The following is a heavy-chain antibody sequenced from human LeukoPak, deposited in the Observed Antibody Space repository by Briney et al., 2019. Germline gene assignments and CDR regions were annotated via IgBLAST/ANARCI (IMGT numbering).Heavy chain of an antibody. CDR3: ARWERGLYGDYEFDC. CDR2: ISSSSSYI. D-gene: IGHD4-17*01. V-gene: IGHV3-21*01. J-gene: IGHJ4*02. Sequence: PGGSLRLSCAASGFTFSSYSMNWVRQAPGKGLEWVSSISSSSSYIYYADSVKGRFTISRDNAKNSLYLQMNSLRAEDTAVYYCARWERGLYGDYEFDCWGQGTLVTVSS. CDR1: GFTFSSYS.